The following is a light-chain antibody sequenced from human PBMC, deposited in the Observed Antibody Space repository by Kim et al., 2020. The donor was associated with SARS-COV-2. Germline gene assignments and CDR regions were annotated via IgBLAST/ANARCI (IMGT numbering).Light chain of an antibody. V-gene: IGLV1-40*01. CDR1: SSNIGAGYD. Sequence: QSVLTQPPSVSGAPGQRVTISCTGSSSNIGAGYDVHWYQQLPGTAPKLLIYGNNNRPSGVPDRFSGSKSGTSASLAITGLQAEDEADYYCQSYDISMWWILGGVTQLTVL. CDR2: GNN. J-gene: IGLJ2*01. CDR3: QSYDISMWWI.